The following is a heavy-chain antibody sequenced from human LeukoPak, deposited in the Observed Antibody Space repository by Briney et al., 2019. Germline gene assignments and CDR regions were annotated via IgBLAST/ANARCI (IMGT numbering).Heavy chain of an antibody. V-gene: IGHV3-7*04. J-gene: IGHJ4*02. CDR1: GFTFSSYW. D-gene: IGHD3-22*01. CDR3: ARVYYYDSSGYQY. Sequence: GSLRLSCAASGFTFSSYWMSWVRQAPGKGLEWVANIKQDGSEKYYVDSVKGRFTISRDNAKNSLYLQMNSLRAEDTAVYYCARVYYYDSSGYQYWGQGTLVTVSS. CDR2: IKQDGSEK.